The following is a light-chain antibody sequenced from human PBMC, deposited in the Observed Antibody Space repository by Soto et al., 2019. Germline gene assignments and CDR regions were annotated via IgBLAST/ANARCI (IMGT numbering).Light chain of an antibody. CDR3: QQRSNWPPEVT. V-gene: IGKV3-11*01. CDR2: DAS. J-gene: IGKJ3*01. Sequence: EIVLTQSPDTLSLYPGERATLSCRASQSVRCSLAWYQQKPGQAPRLLIYDASNRATGIPARFSGSGSGTDFTLPISSLEPEDFAVYYCQQRSNWPPEVTFGPGTKVDIK. CDR1: QSVRCS.